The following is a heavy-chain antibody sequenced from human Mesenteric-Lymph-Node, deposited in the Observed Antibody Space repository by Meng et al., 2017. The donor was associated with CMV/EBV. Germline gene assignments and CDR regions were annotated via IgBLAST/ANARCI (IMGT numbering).Heavy chain of an antibody. J-gene: IGHJ4*02. Sequence: GGPLRLSCAASGFTFNSYWMSWVRQAPGKGLEWVANIKQDGSEKYYVDSVKGRFTISRDNAKNSLYLQMNSLRAEDTAVYYCARDTYYDFWSGSGSDYWGQGTLVTVSS. CDR1: GFTFNSYW. CDR2: IKQDGSEK. CDR3: ARDTYYDFWSGSGSDY. D-gene: IGHD3-3*01. V-gene: IGHV3-7*01.